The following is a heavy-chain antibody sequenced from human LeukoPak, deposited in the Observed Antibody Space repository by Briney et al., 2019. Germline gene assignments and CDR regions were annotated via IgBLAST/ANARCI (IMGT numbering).Heavy chain of an antibody. J-gene: IGHJ4*02. Sequence: ASVNVSCKASGYTFTSYGISWVRQAPGQGLEWMGWISAYNGNTNYAQKLQGRVTMTTDTSTSQAYLELRSLRSDDTAVYYCARGSAYYYGSGSSHDYWGQGTLVTVSS. CDR1: GYTFTSYG. D-gene: IGHD3-10*01. CDR3: ARGSAYYYGSGSSHDY. CDR2: ISAYNGNT. V-gene: IGHV1-18*01.